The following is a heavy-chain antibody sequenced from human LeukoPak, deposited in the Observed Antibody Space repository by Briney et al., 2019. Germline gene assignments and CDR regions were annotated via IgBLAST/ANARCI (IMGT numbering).Heavy chain of an antibody. J-gene: IGHJ1*01. D-gene: IGHD3-3*01. CDR1: GGSINYYY. V-gene: IGHV4-59*08. CDR2: IYYSGGT. CDR3: ARAEPYDFWSGSRYFQH. Sequence: PSETLSLTCTVSGGSINYYYWMWIRQPPGKGLEWIGYIYYSGGTHYNPSLKSRVTMLVDTSKNQFSLKLSSVTAADTAVYYCARAEPYDFWSGSRYFQHWGQGTLVTVSS.